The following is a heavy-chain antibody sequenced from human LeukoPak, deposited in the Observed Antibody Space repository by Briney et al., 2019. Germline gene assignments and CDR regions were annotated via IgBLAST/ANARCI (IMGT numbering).Heavy chain of an antibody. Sequence: PGGSLRLSCAASGFTFSSYWMSWVRQAPGKGLEWVANIKQDGSEKYYVDSVKGRFTISRDNAENSLSLQMNSLRVEDTAVYYCARIYCSSANCDRWNAFDMWGQGTMVTGSS. V-gene: IGHV3-7*01. CDR1: GFTFSSYW. CDR3: ARIYCSSANCDRWNAFDM. J-gene: IGHJ3*02. CDR2: IKQDGSEK. D-gene: IGHD2-2*02.